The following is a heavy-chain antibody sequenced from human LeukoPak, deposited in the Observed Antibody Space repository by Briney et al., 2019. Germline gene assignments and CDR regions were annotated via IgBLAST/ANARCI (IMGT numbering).Heavy chain of an antibody. V-gene: IGHV5-51*01. Sequence: GESLKISCKGSGYSFNSYWIGWVRQMPGKGLEWMGIIYPGDSDTRYSPSFQGQVTISADKSISTAYLQWSSLKASDTAMYYCARQAYCGADCFSPYKFDYWGQGTLVTVSS. CDR2: IYPGDSDT. D-gene: IGHD2-21*02. CDR3: ARQAYCGADCFSPYKFDY. CDR1: GYSFNSYW. J-gene: IGHJ4*02.